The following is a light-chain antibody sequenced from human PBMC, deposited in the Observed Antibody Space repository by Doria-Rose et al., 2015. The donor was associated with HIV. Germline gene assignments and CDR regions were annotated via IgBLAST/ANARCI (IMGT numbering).Light chain of an antibody. CDR3: GTWDSSLSAVL. CDR1: SSNIGNNY. Sequence: LTQPPSVSAAPGQKVTISCSGSSSNIGNNYVSWYQQLPGTAPKLLIYDNDKRPPGIPDRFSGSKSGTSATLGITGLQTGDEADYYCGTWDSSLSAVLFGGGTKLTVL. CDR2: DND. V-gene: IGLV1-51*01. J-gene: IGLJ2*01.